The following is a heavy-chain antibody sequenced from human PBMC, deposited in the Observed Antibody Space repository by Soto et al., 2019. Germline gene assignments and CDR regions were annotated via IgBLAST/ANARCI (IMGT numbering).Heavy chain of an antibody. V-gene: IGHV3-7*01. CDR3: ARVQLSGWYYFDY. D-gene: IGHD6-19*01. J-gene: IGHJ4*02. Sequence: GGSLRLSCAASGFTFSSYWMSWVRQAPGKGLEWVANIKQDGSEKYYVDSVKGRFTISRDNAKNSLYLQMNSLRAEDTAVYYCARVQLSGWYYFDYWGQGTLVTVSS. CDR1: GFTFSSYW. CDR2: IKQDGSEK.